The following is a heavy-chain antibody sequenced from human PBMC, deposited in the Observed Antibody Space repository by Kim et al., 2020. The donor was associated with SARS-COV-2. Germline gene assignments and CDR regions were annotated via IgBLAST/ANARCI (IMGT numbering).Heavy chain of an antibody. D-gene: IGHD6-13*01. V-gene: IGHV4-34*01. CDR1: GGSFSGYY. J-gene: IGHJ6*02. CDR2: INHSGST. Sequence: SETLSLTCAVYGGSFSGYYWSWIRQPPGKGLEWIGEINHSGSTNYNPSLKSRVTISVDTSKNQFSPKLSSVTAADTAVYYCARSGVGSSSWYHYYYYYGMDVWGQGTTVTVSS. CDR3: ARSGVGSSSWYHYYYYYGMDV.